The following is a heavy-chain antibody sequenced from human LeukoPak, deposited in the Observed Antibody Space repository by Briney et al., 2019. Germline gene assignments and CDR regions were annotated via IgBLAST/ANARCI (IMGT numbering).Heavy chain of an antibody. V-gene: IGHV3-11*06. D-gene: IGHD1-26*01. CDR2: ISSSSSYI. CDR3: ARDDGSYSRSPGFDN. CDR1: GFTFSDSY. Sequence: PGGSLRLSCAASGFTFSDSYMTWIRQAPGKGLEWVSSISSSSSYIYYADSVKGRFTISRDNAKNSLYLQMNSLRAEDTAVYYCARDDGSYSRSPGFDNWGQGTLVTVSS. J-gene: IGHJ4*02.